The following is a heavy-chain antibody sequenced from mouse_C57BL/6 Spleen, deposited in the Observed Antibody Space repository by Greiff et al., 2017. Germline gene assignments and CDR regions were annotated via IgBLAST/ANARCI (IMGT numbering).Heavy chain of an antibody. V-gene: IGHV1-53*01. CDR3: ATMVTGGYYAMDY. CDR2: INPSNGGT. J-gene: IGHJ4*01. D-gene: IGHD2-2*01. CDR1: GYTFTSYW. Sequence: VQLQQPGTELVKPGASVKLSCKASGYTFTSYWMHWVKQRPGQGLEWIGNINPSNGGTNYNEKFKSKATLTVDKSSSTAYMQLSSLTSEDSAVYYCATMVTGGYYAMDYWGQGTSVTVSS.